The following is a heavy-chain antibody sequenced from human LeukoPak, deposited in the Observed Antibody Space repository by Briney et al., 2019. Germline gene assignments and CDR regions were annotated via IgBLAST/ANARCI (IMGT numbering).Heavy chain of an antibody. V-gene: IGHV4-34*01. Sequence: PSETLSLTCAVYGGSFSGYYWSWIRQPPGKGLEWIGEINHSGSTNYNPSLKSRVTISLDTSKNQFSLNLSSVTAADTAVYYCARDPNWIFFDYWGQGILVTVSS. D-gene: IGHD1-20*01. CDR1: GGSFSGYY. CDR3: ARDPNWIFFDY. J-gene: IGHJ4*02. CDR2: INHSGST.